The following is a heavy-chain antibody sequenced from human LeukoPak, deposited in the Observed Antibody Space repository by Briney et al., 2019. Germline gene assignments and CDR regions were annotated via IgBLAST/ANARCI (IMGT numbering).Heavy chain of an antibody. D-gene: IGHD3-22*01. CDR3: ANLDSSGYYPLDY. CDR1: GFTFSSYG. V-gene: IGHV3-30*18. CDR2: ISYDGSNK. J-gene: IGHJ4*02. Sequence: PGGSLRLSCAASGFTFSSYGVHWVRQAPGKGLEWVAVISYDGSNKYYADSVKGRFTISRDNSKNTLYLQMNSLRAEDTAVYYCANLDSSGYYPLDYWGQGTLVTVSS.